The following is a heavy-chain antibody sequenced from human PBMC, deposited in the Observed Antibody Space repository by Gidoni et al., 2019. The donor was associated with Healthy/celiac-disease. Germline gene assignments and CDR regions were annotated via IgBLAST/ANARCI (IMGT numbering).Heavy chain of an antibody. CDR3: ARARGKLGFFDY. CDR1: GFTVSSNY. V-gene: IGHV3-53*01. D-gene: IGHD3-16*01. J-gene: IGHJ4*02. CDR2: IYSGGST. Sequence: EVQLVESGGGLIQHGGSLTCSCAASGFTVSSNYMSWVRQAPGKGLEWVSVIYSGGSTYYADSVKGRFTISRDNSKNTLYLQMNSLRAEDTAVYYCARARGKLGFFDYWGQGTLVTVSS.